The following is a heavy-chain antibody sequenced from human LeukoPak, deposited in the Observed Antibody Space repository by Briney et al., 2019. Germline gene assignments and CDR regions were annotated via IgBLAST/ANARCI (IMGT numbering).Heavy chain of an antibody. CDR3: ARRYSSGWYGTMGFDY. Sequence: GASVKVSCKASGYTFTSYYMHWVRQAPGQGLEWMGIINPRGGSTSYAQKFQGRVTMTRDMSTSTVYMELSSLRSEDTAVYYCARRYSSGWYGTMGFDYWGQGTLVTVSS. J-gene: IGHJ4*02. CDR1: GYTFTSYY. CDR2: INPRGGST. D-gene: IGHD6-19*01. V-gene: IGHV1-46*01.